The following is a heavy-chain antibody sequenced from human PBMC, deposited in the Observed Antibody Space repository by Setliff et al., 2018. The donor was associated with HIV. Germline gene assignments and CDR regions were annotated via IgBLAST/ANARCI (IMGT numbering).Heavy chain of an antibody. CDR3: ARVFVDTAVLRVLEYYFDP. CDR2: MYYSGST. J-gene: IGHJ5*02. D-gene: IGHD5-18*01. V-gene: IGHV4-39*07. CDR1: GGSISSSSYY. Sequence: PSETLSLTCTVSGGSISSSSYYWGWVRQPPGKGLEWIGSMYYSGSTYYTPSLKSRITISLDTSKNQFSLRMRSVTAADTAVYYCARVFVDTAVLRVLEYYFDPWGQGTLVTVSS.